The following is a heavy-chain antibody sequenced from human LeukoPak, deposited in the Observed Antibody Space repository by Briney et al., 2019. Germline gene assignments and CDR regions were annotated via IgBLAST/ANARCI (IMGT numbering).Heavy chain of an antibody. V-gene: IGHV4-34*01. D-gene: IGHD3-16*02. CDR3: AKHRWYHFDS. CDR1: GGSFSGYY. J-gene: IGHJ5*01. CDR2: INHSGST. Sequence: SETLSLTCAVYGGSFSGYYWSWIRQPPGNGLEWIGEINHSGSTNYNPSLKSRVTISVDTSKNQFSLKLSSVTAADTAVYYCAKHRWYHFDSWGQGTLVTVSS.